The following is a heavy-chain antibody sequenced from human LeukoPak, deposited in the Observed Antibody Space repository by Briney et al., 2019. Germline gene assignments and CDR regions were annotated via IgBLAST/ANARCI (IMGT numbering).Heavy chain of an antibody. CDR3: ARDVTNIVVVPAAIWFDP. D-gene: IGHD2-2*01. V-gene: IGHV1-69*13. J-gene: IGHJ5*02. Sequence: SVKVSCKASGGTFSSYAISWVRQAPGQGLEWMGGIIPIFGTANYAQKFQGRVTITADESTSTAYMELSSLRSEDTAVYCCARDVTNIVVVPAAIWFDPWGQGTLVTVSS. CDR2: IIPIFGTA. CDR1: GGTFSSYA.